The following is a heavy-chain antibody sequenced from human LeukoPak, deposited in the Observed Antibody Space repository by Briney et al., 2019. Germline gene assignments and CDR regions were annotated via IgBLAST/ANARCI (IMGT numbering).Heavy chain of an antibody. Sequence: GSLRLSCAASGFTFSDYYMSWIRQAPGKGMEWVAYISPNSDNIHYADSVKGRFTISRDNAKNSLFLQVNSLRAEDTAVYYCVRETGWLFDFWGQGTLVIVSS. V-gene: IGHV3-11*04. CDR3: VRETGWLFDF. D-gene: IGHD5-12*01. CDR1: GFTFSDYY. J-gene: IGHJ4*02. CDR2: ISPNSDNI.